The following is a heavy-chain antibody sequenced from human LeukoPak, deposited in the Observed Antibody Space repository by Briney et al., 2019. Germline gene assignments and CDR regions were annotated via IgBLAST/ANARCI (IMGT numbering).Heavy chain of an antibody. Sequence: KASETLSPTCTVSGGSINNYYWNWIRQPPGKGLEWIGYIYYSGSTSYNPSLKSRVTISVDTSKSQFSLKLSSVTAADTAVYYCARAGLNWFDPWGQGTLVTVSP. CDR3: ARAGLNWFDP. J-gene: IGHJ5*02. V-gene: IGHV4-59*08. D-gene: IGHD5/OR15-5a*01. CDR1: GGSINNYY. CDR2: IYYSGST.